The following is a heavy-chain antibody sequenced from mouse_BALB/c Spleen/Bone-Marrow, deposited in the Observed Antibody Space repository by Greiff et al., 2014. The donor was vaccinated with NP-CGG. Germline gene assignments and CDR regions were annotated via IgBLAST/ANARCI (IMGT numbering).Heavy chain of an antibody. CDR1: GFTFSDFY. CDR3: ARSGERYGAMDY. D-gene: IGHD1-1*02. V-gene: IGHV5-4*02. CDR2: ISNGGTYT. J-gene: IGHJ4*01. Sequence: EVQRVESGGGLVKPGGSLKLSCAASGFTFSDFYMFWFRQTPEKRLEWVATISNGGTYTYYSDSVKGRFTISRDNAKNNLYLQMSSLKSEDTAMYYCARSGERYGAMDYWGQGTSVTVTS.